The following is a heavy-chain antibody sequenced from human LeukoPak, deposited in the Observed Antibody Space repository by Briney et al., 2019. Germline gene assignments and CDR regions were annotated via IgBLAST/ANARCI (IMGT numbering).Heavy chain of an antibody. J-gene: IGHJ6*03. V-gene: IGHV3-48*01. CDR3: ARVSGYGDYVPLYYYYMDV. CDR2: ISSASNTI. Sequence: GESLRLSCTASGFTFSSYSMNWVRQAPGKGLEWVSYISSASNTIYYADSVKGRFTISRDNAKNSLYLQMNSLRSEDTAVYYCARVSGYGDYVPLYYYYMDVWGKGTTVTVSS. CDR1: GFTFSSYS. D-gene: IGHD4-17*01.